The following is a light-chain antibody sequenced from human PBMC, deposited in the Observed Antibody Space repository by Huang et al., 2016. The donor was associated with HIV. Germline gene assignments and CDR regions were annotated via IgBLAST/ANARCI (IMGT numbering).Light chain of an antibody. J-gene: IGKJ2*01. V-gene: IGKV3-15*01. CDR3: QQYNNWPPNT. CDR1: QSVSTN. CDR2: GAS. Sequence: EIVMTQSPATLSVSPGERATLSCRASQSVSTNLAWYRHKPGQAPRLLIHGASTRATGIPARCSCSGSGTEFTLTISTLQSEDFAVYYCQQYNNWPPNTFGQGTKLEIK.